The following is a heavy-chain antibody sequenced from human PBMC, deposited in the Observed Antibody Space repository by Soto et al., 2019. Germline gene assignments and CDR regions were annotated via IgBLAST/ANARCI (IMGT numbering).Heavy chain of an antibody. CDR3: AAGYTTGLDRFEL. J-gene: IGHJ1*01. D-gene: IGHD6-13*01. CDR1: EYNFANYW. V-gene: IGHV5-51*01. Sequence: GESRKIACKGTEYNFANYWIGWVRQMPGKGLEWMGMIFPGDSDTKNSPSLQGQITMSVDKSDSSAYLQWRSLKASDTAMYYCAAGYTTGLDRFELWGQGRLATVSS. CDR2: IFPGDSDT.